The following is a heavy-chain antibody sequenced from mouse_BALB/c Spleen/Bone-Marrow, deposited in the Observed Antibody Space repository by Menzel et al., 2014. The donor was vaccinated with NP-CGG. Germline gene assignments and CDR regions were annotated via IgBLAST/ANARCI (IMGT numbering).Heavy chain of an antibody. CDR2: IYPGNVNT. Sequence: VQLQQSGPELVKPGSSVRISCKASGYTFTSYYIHWVKQRPGQGLEWIGWIYPGNVNTNYNEKFEDKATLTADKSSSTAYMHLSSLTSEDSVVYFCARGDYYRSPMDYWGQGTSVTVSS. CDR1: GYTFTSYY. D-gene: IGHD2-14*01. CDR3: ARGDYYRSPMDY. V-gene: IGHV1S56*01. J-gene: IGHJ4*01.